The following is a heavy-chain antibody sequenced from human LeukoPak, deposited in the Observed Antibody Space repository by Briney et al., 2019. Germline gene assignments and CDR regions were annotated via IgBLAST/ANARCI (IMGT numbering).Heavy chain of an antibody. J-gene: IGHJ4*02. Sequence: GGSLRLSCAASGFTFSTYTMYWVRHPPGKRLEWVSIIGNNGGGIHCADSVKGRFTISRDNFKNALYLQMNSLRVEDTAVYYCAIDPNWGTHSWGQGVLVTVSS. CDR3: AIDPNWGTHS. CDR2: IGNNGGGI. V-gene: IGHV3-23*01. CDR1: GFTFSTYT. D-gene: IGHD7-27*01.